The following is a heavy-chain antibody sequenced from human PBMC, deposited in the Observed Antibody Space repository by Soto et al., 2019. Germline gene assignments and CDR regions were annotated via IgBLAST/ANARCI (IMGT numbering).Heavy chain of an antibody. Sequence: LSLTFAVSVGSIGSGDSSWSWIRQPPGKGLEWIGYIYQNGNTYYSPSLMSRVTISVDRSKSQFSLRLNSVTAADTAVYYCARGVWGNSAYFDLWGQGTLVTV. CDR3: ARGVWGNSAYFDL. V-gene: IGHV4-30-2*01. D-gene: IGHD3-16*01. J-gene: IGHJ4*02. CDR2: IYQNGNT. CDR1: VGSIGSGDSS.